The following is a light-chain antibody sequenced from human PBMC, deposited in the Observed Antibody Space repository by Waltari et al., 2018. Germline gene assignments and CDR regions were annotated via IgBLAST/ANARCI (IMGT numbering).Light chain of an antibody. CDR3: QQYGSSPRT. CDR2: GAS. J-gene: IGKJ1*01. Sequence: EIVLTQSPGTLSLSPGERATLSCRATQRVSSNYLAWYQQKPGQAPRLRIYGASSRATGIPDRFSGSGSGTDFTLTISRLEPEDSAVYYCQQYGSSPRTFGQGTKVEIK. V-gene: IGKV3-20*01. CDR1: QRVSSNY.